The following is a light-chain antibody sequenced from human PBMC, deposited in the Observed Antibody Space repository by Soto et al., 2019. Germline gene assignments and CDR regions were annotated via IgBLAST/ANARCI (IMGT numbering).Light chain of an antibody. V-gene: IGLV1-44*01. J-gene: IGLJ1*01. CDR1: SSNIGSNT. Sequence: QPVLTQPPSASGTPGQRVTISCSGSSSNIGSNTVNWYQQLPGTAPKLLICTHNRRPSGVPDRFSAAKSVTSASLAISGLQSEDEAHYYCAAWDDSLNGYVCGTGTKLTVL. CDR2: THN. CDR3: AAWDDSLNGYV.